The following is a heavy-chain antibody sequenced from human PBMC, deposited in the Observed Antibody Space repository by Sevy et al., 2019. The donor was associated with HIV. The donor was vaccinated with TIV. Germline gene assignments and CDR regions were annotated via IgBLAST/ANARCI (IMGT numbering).Heavy chain of an antibody. CDR2: IKRYGSEK. D-gene: IGHD2-2*01. V-gene: IGHV3-7*03. J-gene: IGHJ6*02. CDR3: AGDCSSTSCLWGLDV. Sequence: GGSLRLSCTASGFSFNMYWMSWVRQAPGQGLEWVAHIKRYGSEKYYVDSVRGRFTISRDNAKNSLYLQMNSLRAEETAVYYCAGDCSSTSCLWGLDVWGQGTTVTVSS. CDR1: GFSFNMYW.